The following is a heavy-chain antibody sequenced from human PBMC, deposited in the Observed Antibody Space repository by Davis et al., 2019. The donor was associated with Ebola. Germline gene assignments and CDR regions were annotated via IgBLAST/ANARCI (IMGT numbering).Heavy chain of an antibody. CDR3: ARDGANYYYGMDV. Sequence: PGGSLRLSCAASGFTFDDYAMHWVRQAPGKGLEWVSGISWNSGSIGYADSVKGRFTISRDNAKNSLYLQMNSLRAEDTAVYYCARDGANYYYGMDVWGQGTTVTVSS. J-gene: IGHJ6*02. CDR2: ISWNSGSI. V-gene: IGHV3-9*01. CDR1: GFTFDDYA.